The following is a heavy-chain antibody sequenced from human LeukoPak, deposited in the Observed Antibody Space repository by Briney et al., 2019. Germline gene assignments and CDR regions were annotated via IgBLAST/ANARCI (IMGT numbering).Heavy chain of an antibody. J-gene: IGHJ4*02. V-gene: IGHV4-39*07. Sequence: PSETLSLTCTVSGGSISSSSYYWGWIRQPPGKGLEWIGSIYYSGSTYYNSSLKSRVTISVDTSKNQFSLKLSSVTAADTAVYYCARAKIIVVVPAAIPSYFDYWGQGTLVTVSS. CDR3: ARAKIIVVVPAAIPSYFDY. D-gene: IGHD2-2*01. CDR1: GGSISSSSYY. CDR2: IYYSGST.